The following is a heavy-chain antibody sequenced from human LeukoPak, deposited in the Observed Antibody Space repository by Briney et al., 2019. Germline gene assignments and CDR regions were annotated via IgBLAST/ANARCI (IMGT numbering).Heavy chain of an antibody. D-gene: IGHD2-2*01. CDR2: IYYSGST. CDR1: GGSISSYY. Sequence: SETLSLTCTVSGGSISSYYWSWIRQPPGKGLEWIGYIYYSGSTNYNPSLKSRVTISVDTSKNQFSLKLSSVTAADTAVYYCARGSSTSCFDYWGQGTLVTVSS. V-gene: IGHV4-59*01. J-gene: IGHJ4*02. CDR3: ARGSSTSCFDY.